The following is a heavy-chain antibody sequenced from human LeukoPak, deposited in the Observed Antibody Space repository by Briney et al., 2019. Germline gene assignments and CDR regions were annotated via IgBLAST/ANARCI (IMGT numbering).Heavy chain of an antibody. CDR3: AKSQSLLSLGGPFDS. CDR1: GFTFSSYW. J-gene: IGHJ4*02. V-gene: IGHV3-23*01. Sequence: GGSLRLSCAASGFTFSSYWMYWVRQAPGKGLEWVSGISGRGGATYSTDSVKGRLTISRDNSKNTLYLHMNSLRAEDTAIYYCAKSQSLLSLGGPFDSWGQGTLVTVSS. CDR2: ISGRGGAT. D-gene: IGHD3-16*01.